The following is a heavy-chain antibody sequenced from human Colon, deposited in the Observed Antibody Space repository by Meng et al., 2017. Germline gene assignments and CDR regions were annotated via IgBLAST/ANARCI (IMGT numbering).Heavy chain of an antibody. CDR2: INEHGSEK. Sequence: GESLKISCEASGFTFSNTWMSWVRQAPGKGLEWVANINEHGSEKYYADSLKGRFTISRDNAKNSLYLQMNSLRAEDTAVYYCASHNGFYFGDWGQGTLVTVSS. D-gene: IGHD2-15*01. J-gene: IGHJ4*02. CDR3: ASHNGFYFGD. CDR1: GFTFSNTW. V-gene: IGHV3-7*01.